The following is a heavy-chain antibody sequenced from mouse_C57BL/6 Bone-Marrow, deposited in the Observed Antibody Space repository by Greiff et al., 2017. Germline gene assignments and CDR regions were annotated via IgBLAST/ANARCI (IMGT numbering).Heavy chain of an antibody. D-gene: IGHD1-1*01. V-gene: IGHV1-81*01. CDR1: GYTFTSYG. Sequence: QVQLQQSGAELARPGASVKLSCKASGYTFTSYGISWVKQRPGQGLEWIGEIYPRSGNTYYNEKFKGKATLTADKSSSTAYMELRSLTSEDSAVYFCARLYYYGSSWFAYWGQGTLVTVSA. J-gene: IGHJ3*01. CDR3: ARLYYYGSSWFAY. CDR2: IYPRSGNT.